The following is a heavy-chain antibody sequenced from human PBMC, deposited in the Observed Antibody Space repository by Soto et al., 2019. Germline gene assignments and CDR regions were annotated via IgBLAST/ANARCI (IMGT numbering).Heavy chain of an antibody. CDR2: IYYSGST. J-gene: IGHJ4*02. CDR1: GGSISSGGYY. V-gene: IGHV4-31*03. Sequence: PSETLSLTCTVSGGSISSGGYYWSWIRQHPGKGLEWIGYIYYSGSTYYNPSLKSRVTISVDTSKNQFSLKLSSVTAADTAVYYCARGGSVTTYLDYWGQGTLVTV. D-gene: IGHD4-17*01. CDR3: ARGGSVTTYLDY.